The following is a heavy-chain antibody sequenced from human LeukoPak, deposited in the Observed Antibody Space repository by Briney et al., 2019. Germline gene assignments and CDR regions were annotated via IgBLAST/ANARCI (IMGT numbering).Heavy chain of an antibody. V-gene: IGHV1-46*01. D-gene: IGHD1-26*01. Sequence: ASVTVSRKASGYTFTSYYMHWVRQAPGQGLEWMGIINPSGGSTSYAQKFQGRVTMTRDMSTHTVYMELSSLRSEDTALYYCGRAELGANYFDYWGQETLITLS. CDR1: GYTFTSYY. J-gene: IGHJ4*02. CDR2: INPSGGST. CDR3: GRAELGANYFDY.